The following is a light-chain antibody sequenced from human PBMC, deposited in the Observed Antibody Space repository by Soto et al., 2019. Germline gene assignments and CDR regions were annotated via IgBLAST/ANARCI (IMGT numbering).Light chain of an antibody. CDR2: DAS. J-gene: IGKJ5*01. CDR3: QRYDSLPPT. V-gene: IGKV1-33*01. Sequence: DIPMTQSPSSLSASVGDRVTITCQASRDIVKYLNWFQEKPGKAPKLLIYDASNLQTGVPSRLSGSGSGTDFTFTISSQQPEDFATDYCQRYDSLPPTFGQGTRLEIK. CDR1: RDIVKY.